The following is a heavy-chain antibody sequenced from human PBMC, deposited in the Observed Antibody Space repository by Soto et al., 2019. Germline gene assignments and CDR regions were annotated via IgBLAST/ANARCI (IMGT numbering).Heavy chain of an antibody. CDR1: GFTFNSHS. D-gene: IGHD3-10*01. V-gene: IGHV3-30-3*01. Sequence: QVQLVESGGGVVQPGRSLRLSCVGSGFTFNSHSIHWVRQAPGKGLGWVAVISSDGSNYYYRDSVQGRFTISRDNSKNTVYLQMNSLRPEDSAMYYCARDRVGNNWFDPWGQGTLVTVSS. CDR2: ISSDGSNY. J-gene: IGHJ5*02. CDR3: ARDRVGNNWFDP.